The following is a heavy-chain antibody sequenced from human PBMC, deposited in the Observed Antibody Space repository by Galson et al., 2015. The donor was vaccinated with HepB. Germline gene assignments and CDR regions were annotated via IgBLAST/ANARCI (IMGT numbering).Heavy chain of an antibody. CDR1: GYTFTSYG. D-gene: IGHD2-2*01. CDR2: INPNSGGT. CDR3: ARGSLRYCSSTSCFYYGMDV. Sequence: SCKASGYTFTSYGISWVRQAPGQGLEWMGWINPNSGGTNYAQKFQGWVTMTRDTSISTAYMELSRLRSDDTAVYYCARGSLRYCSSTSCFYYGMDVWGQGTTVTVSS. V-gene: IGHV1-2*04. J-gene: IGHJ6*02.